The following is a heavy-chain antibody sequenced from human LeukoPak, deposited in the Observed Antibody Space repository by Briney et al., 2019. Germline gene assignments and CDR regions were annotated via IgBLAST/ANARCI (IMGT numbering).Heavy chain of an antibody. D-gene: IGHD1/OR15-1a*01. CDR2: ISGSGAAT. V-gene: IGHV3-23*01. CDR3: AKTGNNNEGSFDF. Sequence: GGSLRLSCATSGFTFSSYAMSWVRQAPGKGLEGVSAISGSGAATYYADSVKVRFTISRDNSKNTLYLQMNSLRAEDTAIYYCAKTGNNNEGSFDFWGQGTLVTVSS. J-gene: IGHJ4*02. CDR1: GFTFSSYA.